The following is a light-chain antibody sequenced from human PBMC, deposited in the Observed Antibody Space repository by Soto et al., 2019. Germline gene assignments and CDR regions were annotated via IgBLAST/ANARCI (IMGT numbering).Light chain of an antibody. CDR1: SSNIGAGYD. J-gene: IGLJ3*02. CDR3: QSYDSSLSGDWV. Sequence: VLTQPPSVSGAPGQRVTISCTGSSSNIGAGYDVHWYQQLPGTAPKLLIYGNSNRPSGVPDRFSGSKSGTSASLAITGLQAEDEADYYCQSYDSSLSGDWVFGGGTKLTVL. CDR2: GNS. V-gene: IGLV1-40*01.